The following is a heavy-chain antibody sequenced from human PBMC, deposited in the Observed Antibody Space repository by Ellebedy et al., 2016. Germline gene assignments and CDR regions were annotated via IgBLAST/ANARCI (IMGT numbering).Heavy chain of an antibody. D-gene: IGHD1-1*01. Sequence: SETLSLXXTVSGGSVSSGSYYWSWIRQPPGKGLEWIGYIYYSGSTNYNPSLKSRVTISIDTSNNQFSLTLSSVTAADTAVYYCVRVRTGTSAYDIWGQGTMVTVSS. CDR3: VRVRTGTSAYDI. V-gene: IGHV4-61*01. J-gene: IGHJ3*02. CDR2: IYYSGST. CDR1: GGSVSSGSYY.